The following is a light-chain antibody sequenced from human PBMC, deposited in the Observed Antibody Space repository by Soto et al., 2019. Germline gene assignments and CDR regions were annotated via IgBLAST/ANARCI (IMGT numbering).Light chain of an antibody. CDR2: DVS. Sequence: QSALTQPASVSGSPGQSITISCTGTSSDVGDYNSVSWYQQHPGKAPKLVIYDVSNRPPGVSNRFSGSKSGNTASLTISGLQAEDEADYYCSSYRSSGTLDVVFGGGTKLTVL. CDR3: SSYRSSGTLDVV. CDR1: SSDVGDYNS. V-gene: IGLV2-14*03. J-gene: IGLJ2*01.